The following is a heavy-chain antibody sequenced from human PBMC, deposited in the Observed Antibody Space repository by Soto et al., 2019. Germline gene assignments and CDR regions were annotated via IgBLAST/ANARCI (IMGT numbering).Heavy chain of an antibody. Sequence: PGGSLRLSCAASGFTFSSYAMHWVRQAPGKGLEWVAVISYDGSNKYYADSVKGRFTISRDNSKNTLYLQMNSLRAEDTAVYYCARGTVNTYDFDYWGQGTLVTVSS. CDR3: ARGTVNTYDFDY. V-gene: IGHV3-30-3*01. CDR2: ISYDGSNK. CDR1: GFTFSSYA. J-gene: IGHJ4*02. D-gene: IGHD4-17*01.